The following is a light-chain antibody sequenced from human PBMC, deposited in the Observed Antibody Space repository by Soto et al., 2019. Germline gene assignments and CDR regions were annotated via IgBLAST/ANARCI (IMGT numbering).Light chain of an antibody. V-gene: IGLV1-51*02. Sequence: QSVLTQPPSVSAAPGQNVAISCSGGSSNIGKNFVSWYQQVPGAAPKVLIYENDKRLSVIPDRFSGSRSGTSVTLAIAGLQTGDEADYYCASWDSSLYGVVFGGGTKLTVL. CDR2: END. J-gene: IGLJ3*02. CDR3: ASWDSSLYGVV. CDR1: SSNIGKNF.